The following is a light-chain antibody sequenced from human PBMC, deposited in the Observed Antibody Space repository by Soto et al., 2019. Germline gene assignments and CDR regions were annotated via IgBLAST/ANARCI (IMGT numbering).Light chain of an antibody. V-gene: IGKV3-11*01. CDR1: QSISRY. J-gene: IGKJ4*01. CDR2: GAS. Sequence: EPVLTQKQRNMSLSRGDRNLLSCRASQSISRYLSWYQQKPGQGPRLLIYGASSRATGTPARFSVIGSGTDFALGISSLDPGYFAFYFCEQRSGGPLTFGGGTKVDIK. CDR3: EQRSGGPLT.